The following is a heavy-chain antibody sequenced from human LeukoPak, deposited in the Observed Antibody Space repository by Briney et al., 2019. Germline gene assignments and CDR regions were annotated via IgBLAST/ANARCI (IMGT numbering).Heavy chain of an antibody. CDR2: INHSGST. V-gene: IGHV4-34*01. J-gene: IGHJ4*02. CDR3: ARAPLLRFLEWLPD. CDR1: GGSFSGYY. D-gene: IGHD3-3*01. Sequence: SETLSLTCAVYGGSFSGYYWSWIRQPPGKGLEWIGEINHSGSTNYNPSLKSRVTISVDTSKNQFSLKLSSVTAADTAVYYCARAPLLRFLEWLPDWGQGTLATVSS.